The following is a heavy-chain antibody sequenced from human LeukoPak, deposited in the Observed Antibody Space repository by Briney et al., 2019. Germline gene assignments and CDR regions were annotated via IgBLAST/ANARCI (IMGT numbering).Heavy chain of an antibody. CDR1: GVTVSSDY. J-gene: IGHJ4*02. CDR2: IYSSGST. V-gene: IGHV3-53*01. Sequence: PGGSLRLSCAASGVTVSSDYMNWGRQAPGKGLEWVSLIYSSGSTYYADSVKGRFTISRDNSKNTLYLQMNSLRAEDTAVSYCGRVASDGKSNDYWGQGTLVTVSS. D-gene: IGHD2-15*01. CDR3: GRVASDGKSNDY.